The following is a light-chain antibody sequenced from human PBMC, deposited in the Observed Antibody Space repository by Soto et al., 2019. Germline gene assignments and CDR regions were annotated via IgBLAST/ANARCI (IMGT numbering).Light chain of an antibody. CDR3: SSYAGFYTLL. Sequence: QSVLTQPLSASASPGQRVTISCSGGSSNIGSNTVAWYQHLPGTAPPRLIFTAGQRPSGVPGRFSGSKSGNTASLTISGLQAEDESEYYCSSYAGFYTLLFGGGTKVTVL. CDR2: TAG. V-gene: IGLV1-44*01. CDR1: SSNIGSNT. J-gene: IGLJ2*01.